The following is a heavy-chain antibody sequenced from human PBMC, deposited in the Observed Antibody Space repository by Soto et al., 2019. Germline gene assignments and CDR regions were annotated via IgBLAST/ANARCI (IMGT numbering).Heavy chain of an antibody. J-gene: IGHJ6*02. CDR2: ISAYNGNT. D-gene: IGHD6-6*01. V-gene: IGHV1-18*01. CDR1: GYTFTSYG. Sequence: ASVKVSCKASGYTFTSYGISWVRQAPGQGLEWMGWISAYNGNTNYAQKLQGRVTMTTDTSTSTAYMELRSLRSDDTAVYYCAREGSSSPPIFLRYYYYGMDVWGQGTTVTVSS. CDR3: AREGSSSPPIFLRYYYYGMDV.